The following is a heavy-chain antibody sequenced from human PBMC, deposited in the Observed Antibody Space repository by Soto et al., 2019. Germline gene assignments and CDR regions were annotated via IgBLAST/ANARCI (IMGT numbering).Heavy chain of an antibody. Sequence: GGSLRLSCAASGFTFSSYWMSWVRQAPGKGLEWVANIKQDGSEKYYVDSVKGRFTISRDNAKNSLYLQMNSLRAEDTAVYYCARGTYYYYYYMDVWGKGTTVTVSS. CDR2: IKQDGSEK. CDR3: ARGTYYYYYYMDV. J-gene: IGHJ6*03. CDR1: GFTFSSYW. V-gene: IGHV3-7*04.